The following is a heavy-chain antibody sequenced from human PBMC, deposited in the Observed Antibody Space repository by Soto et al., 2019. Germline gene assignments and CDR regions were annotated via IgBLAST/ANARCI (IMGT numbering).Heavy chain of an antibody. CDR2: ISAYNGNT. CDR3: ARGLLGGIAVAGNWFDP. CDR1: GGSFSSYG. D-gene: IGHD6-19*01. J-gene: IGHJ5*02. Sequence: ASVKVSCKASGGSFSSYGISWVRQAPGQGLEWMGWISAYNGNTNYAQKLQGRVTMTTDTSTSTAYMELRSLRSDDTAVYYCARGLLGGIAVAGNWFDPWGQGTLVTVSS. V-gene: IGHV1-18*01.